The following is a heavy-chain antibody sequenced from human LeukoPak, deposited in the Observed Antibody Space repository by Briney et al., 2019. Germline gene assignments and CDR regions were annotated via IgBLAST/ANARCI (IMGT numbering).Heavy chain of an antibody. V-gene: IGHV3-30-3*01. CDR1: GFTFNYFA. CDR2: TSFDGTNK. J-gene: IGHJ6*03. CDR3: ARVPPPFTMYYMDV. D-gene: IGHD5-24*01. Sequence: GGSLRLSCAGSGFTFNYFAIHWVRQAPGKGLEWVAVTSFDGTNKYYADSVRGRFTISRDSSKNTVSLQMNSLRAEDTAIYFCARVPPPFTMYYMDVWGKGTPVIVSS.